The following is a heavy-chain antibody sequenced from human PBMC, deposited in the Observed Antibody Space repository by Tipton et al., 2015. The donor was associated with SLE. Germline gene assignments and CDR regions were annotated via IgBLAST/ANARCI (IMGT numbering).Heavy chain of an antibody. V-gene: IGHV4-31*02. CDR2: IYYSGST. Sequence: LRLSCTVSGGSISSGGYYWSWIRQHPGKGLEWIGYIYYSGSTYYNPSLKSRVTISIDASKNQFSLKLSSVTATDTAVYYCARALQIYFDYWGQGTLVTVSS. CDR1: GGSISSGGYY. CDR3: ARALQIYFDY. J-gene: IGHJ4*02.